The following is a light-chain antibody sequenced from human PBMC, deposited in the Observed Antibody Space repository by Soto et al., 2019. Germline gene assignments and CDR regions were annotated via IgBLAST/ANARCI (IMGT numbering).Light chain of an antibody. Sequence: QAVVTQSPSASASLGASVKLTCTLSSGHSSYAIAWHQQQPEKGPRYLMKLNSDGSHSKGDGTPARFSGSSSGAERYLTLSSLQSEDEADYYCQTWGTGIWVFGGGTKLTVL. CDR3: QTWGTGIWV. V-gene: IGLV4-69*01. J-gene: IGLJ2*01. CDR1: SGHSSYA. CDR2: LNSDGSH.